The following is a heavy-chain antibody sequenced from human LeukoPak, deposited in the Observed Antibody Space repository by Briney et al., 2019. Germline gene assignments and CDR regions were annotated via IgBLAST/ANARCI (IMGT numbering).Heavy chain of an antibody. D-gene: IGHD1-14*01. CDR3: GRGVEPLAANTLAY. J-gene: IGHJ4*02. CDR1: RFTAITND. CDR2: LYSDGIT. Sequence: HVGCLSPSRPPSRFTAITNDMTWVGQAPGARREGGSVLYSDGITRYATSVHGPFTISQHNSKNTLYLEMNSLSPDDTAVYYCGRGVEPLAANTLAYWGQGTLVTVSS. V-gene: IGHV3-53*01.